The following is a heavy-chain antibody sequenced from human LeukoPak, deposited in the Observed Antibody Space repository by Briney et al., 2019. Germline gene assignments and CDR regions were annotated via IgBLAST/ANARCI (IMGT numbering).Heavy chain of an antibody. Sequence: SETLSLTCTVSGVSISSSSYYWGWIRQPPGKGLEWIGSIYYSGSTYYNPALKSRVTISVDTSKNQFSLKLSSVTAADTAVYYCAKSYYDSSGYFDYWGQGTLVTVSS. J-gene: IGHJ4*02. CDR2: IYYSGST. V-gene: IGHV4-39*01. D-gene: IGHD3-22*01. CDR3: AKSYYDSSGYFDY. CDR1: GVSISSSSYY.